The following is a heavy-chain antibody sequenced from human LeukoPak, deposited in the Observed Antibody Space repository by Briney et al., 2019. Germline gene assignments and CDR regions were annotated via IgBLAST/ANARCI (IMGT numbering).Heavy chain of an antibody. CDR1: GFTFSSYS. V-gene: IGHV3-21*01. CDR3: ARDHAGDY. Sequence: GGSLRLSCAASGFTFSSYSMNWVRQAPGKGLEWVSSISSSSSYIYYADSAKGRFTISRDNAKNSLYLQMNGLRAEDTAVYYCARDHAGDYWGQGTLVTVSS. CDR2: ISSSSSYI. J-gene: IGHJ4*02.